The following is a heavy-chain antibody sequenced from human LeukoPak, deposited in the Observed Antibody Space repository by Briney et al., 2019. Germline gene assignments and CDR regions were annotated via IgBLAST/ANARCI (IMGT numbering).Heavy chain of an antibody. V-gene: IGHV4-59*01. CDR1: GGSISSYY. CDR2: IYYSGST. CDR3: ARVGGDIVVVPAAIGAFDI. J-gene: IGHJ3*02. Sequence: SETLSLTCTVSGGSISSYYWSWIRQPPGKGLEWIGYIYYSGSTNYNPSLKSRVTISVDTSKNQFSLKLGSVTAADTAVYYCARVGGDIVVVPAAIGAFDIWGQGTMVTVSS. D-gene: IGHD2-2*02.